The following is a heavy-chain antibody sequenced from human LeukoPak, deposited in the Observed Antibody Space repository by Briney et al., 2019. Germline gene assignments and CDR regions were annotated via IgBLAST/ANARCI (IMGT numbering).Heavy chain of an antibody. V-gene: IGHV4-30-4*01. Sequence: PSQTLSLTCTVSGGSISSGGYYWSWIRQPPGKGLAWIGYIYYSGSTYYNPSLESRVTISVDTSKNQFSLKLSSVTAADTAVYYCARGCGSTSCYDFDIWGQGTMVTVSS. CDR2: IYYSGST. CDR1: GGSISSGGYY. J-gene: IGHJ3*02. D-gene: IGHD2-2*01. CDR3: ARGCGSTSCYDFDI.